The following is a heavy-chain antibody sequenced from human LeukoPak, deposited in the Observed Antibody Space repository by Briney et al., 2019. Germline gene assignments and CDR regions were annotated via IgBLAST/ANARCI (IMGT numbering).Heavy chain of an antibody. CDR1: GFTLNNYE. J-gene: IGHJ5*02. CDR3: ARELVEPAAMEFDP. CDR2: ISRSGRII. V-gene: IGHV3-48*03. Sequence: GGSLRLSCAASGFTLNNYEMNWVRQAPGKGLEWVSYISRSGRIIYYADSVKGRFTISRDDAKNSLYLLMNSLRAEDTALYYCARELVEPAAMEFDPWGQGTLVTVSS. D-gene: IGHD2-2*01.